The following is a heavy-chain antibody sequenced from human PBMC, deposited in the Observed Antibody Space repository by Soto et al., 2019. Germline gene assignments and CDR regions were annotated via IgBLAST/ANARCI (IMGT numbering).Heavy chain of an antibody. CDR1: GGTFSSYA. Sequence: QVQLVQSGAEVKKPGSSVKVSCKASGGTFSSYAISWVRQAPGQGLEWIGGIIPIFGTANYAQKFQGRVTITADESTSTAYMELSSLRSEDTAVYYCARYSEGIVVVPAAPYGMDVWGQGTTVTVSS. V-gene: IGHV1-69*01. D-gene: IGHD2-2*01. J-gene: IGHJ6*02. CDR2: IIPIFGTA. CDR3: ARYSEGIVVVPAAPYGMDV.